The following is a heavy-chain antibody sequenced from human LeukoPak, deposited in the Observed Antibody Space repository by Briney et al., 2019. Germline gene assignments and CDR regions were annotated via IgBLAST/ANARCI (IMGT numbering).Heavy chain of an antibody. CDR1: GFIFSGYY. CDR2: IHSGGST. Sequence: PGGSLRLSCATSGFIFSGYYMSWIRQAPGKGLEWVSVIHSGGSTYYADSVKGRFTISRDNSKNTLYLQMNSLRAEDTAVYYCAYGDYGYFDYWGQGTLVTVSS. CDR3: AYGDYGYFDY. V-gene: IGHV3-53*01. D-gene: IGHD4-17*01. J-gene: IGHJ4*02.